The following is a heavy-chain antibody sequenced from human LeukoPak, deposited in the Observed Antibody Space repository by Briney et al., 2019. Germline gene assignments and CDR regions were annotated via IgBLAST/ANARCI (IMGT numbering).Heavy chain of an antibody. J-gene: IGHJ6*03. CDR3: ARVSYGGNSYYYYYYMDV. CDR1: GYTFTGYY. Sequence: GASVKVSCKASGYTFTGYYMHWVRQAPGQGLEWMGRINPNSGGTNYAQKFQGRVTMTRDTSISIAYMELSRLRSDDTAVYYCARVSYGGNSYYYYYYMDVWGKGTTVTVSS. V-gene: IGHV1-2*06. D-gene: IGHD4-23*01. CDR2: INPNSGGT.